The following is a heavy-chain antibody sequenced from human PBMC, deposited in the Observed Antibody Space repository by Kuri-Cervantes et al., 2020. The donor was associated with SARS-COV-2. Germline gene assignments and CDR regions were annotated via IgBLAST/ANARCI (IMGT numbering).Heavy chain of an antibody. CDR2: ISSSSSYT. CDR3: ARGLDSGSYGADY. CDR1: GFTFSDYY. J-gene: IGHJ4*02. Sequence: GESLKISCAASGFTFSDYYMSWIRQAPGKGLEWVSYISSSSSYTNYADSVKGRFTISRDSSKNTVFLQMNSLRVEDTAVYYCARGLDSGSYGADYWGQGTLVTVSS. V-gene: IGHV3-11*06. D-gene: IGHD1-26*01.